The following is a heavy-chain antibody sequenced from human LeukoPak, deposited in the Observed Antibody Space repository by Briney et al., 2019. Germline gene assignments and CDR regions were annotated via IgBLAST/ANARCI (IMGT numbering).Heavy chain of an antibody. D-gene: IGHD3-22*01. V-gene: IGHV4-59*04. J-gene: IGHJ4*01. Sequence: SETLSLTCTVSGGSISSYYWSWIRQPPGKGLEWIGYIYYSGSTYYNPSLKSRVTISVDTSKNQFSLKLSSVTAADTAVYYCGMGYYYDSSGYPVGYWGHGTLVTVSS. CDR1: GGSISSYY. CDR2: IYYSGST. CDR3: GMGYYYDSSGYPVGY.